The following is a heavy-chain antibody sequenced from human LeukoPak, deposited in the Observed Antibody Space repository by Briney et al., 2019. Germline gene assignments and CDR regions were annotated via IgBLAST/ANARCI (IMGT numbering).Heavy chain of an antibody. Sequence: SETLSLTCTVSGGSISSIGYFWGWIRQPPGKGLEWIGSISYSGTTYYNPSLKSRVTISVDTSRNHFSLKLSSVTDADTAVYYCARDRATTHWFDPWGQGTLVTVSS. J-gene: IGHJ5*02. CDR3: ARDRATTHWFDP. CDR2: ISYSGTT. CDR1: GGSISSIGYF. D-gene: IGHD5-12*01. V-gene: IGHV4-39*07.